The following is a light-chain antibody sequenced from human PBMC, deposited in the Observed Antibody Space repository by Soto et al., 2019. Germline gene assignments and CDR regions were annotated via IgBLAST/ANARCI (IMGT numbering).Light chain of an antibody. CDR1: QSISYN. J-gene: IGKJ4*01. Sequence: DIQMTQSPSSLSASIGDRVTITCRASQSISYNLNWYQQNPGKAPKLLIYAASTLQGGVPSRFRGSGSGTDFTLTISSLQPEDFATYYCQQLNSYPQTFGGGTKVEIK. CDR2: AAS. CDR3: QQLNSYPQT. V-gene: IGKV1-39*01.